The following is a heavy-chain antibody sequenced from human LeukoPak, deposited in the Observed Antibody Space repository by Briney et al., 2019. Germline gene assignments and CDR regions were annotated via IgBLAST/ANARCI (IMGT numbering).Heavy chain of an antibody. V-gene: IGHV1-69*04. CDR1: GGTFSSYA. J-gene: IGHJ4*02. CDR3: ARSYDSSGYFDY. Sequence: ASVKVSCKASGGTFSSYAISWVRQAPGQGLEWMGRIIPILGIANYAQKFQGRVTITADRSTSTAYMELSSLRSEDTAVYYCARSYDSSGYFDYWGQGTLATVSS. D-gene: IGHD3-22*01. CDR2: IIPILGIA.